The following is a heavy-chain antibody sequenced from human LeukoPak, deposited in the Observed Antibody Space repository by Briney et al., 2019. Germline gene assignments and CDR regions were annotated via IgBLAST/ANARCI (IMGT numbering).Heavy chain of an antibody. CDR1: GFTFNSNW. CDR2: ISSDGSST. D-gene: IGHD6-13*01. CDR3: ARAEAAAGTDY. Sequence: GGSLRLSCAASGFTFNSNWMHWVRQAPGKGLVWVSRISSDGSSTKYADSVKGRFTISRDNAKNTLYLQMNSLRAEDTAVYYCARAEAAAGTDYWGQGTLVTVSS. J-gene: IGHJ4*02. V-gene: IGHV3-74*01.